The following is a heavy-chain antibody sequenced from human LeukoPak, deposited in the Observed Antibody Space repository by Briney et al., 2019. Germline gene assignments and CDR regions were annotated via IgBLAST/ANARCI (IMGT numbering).Heavy chain of an antibody. J-gene: IGHJ2*01. CDR3: ARQYIDILTGYHRGELYWYFDL. CDR1: GGSISSGSYY. CDR2: IYTSGST. Sequence: SETPSLTCTVSGGSISSGSYYWTWIRQPAGKGLEWIGRIYTSGSTNYNPSLKSRVTISVDTSKNQFSLKLSSVTAADTAVYYCARQYIDILTGYHRGELYWYFDLWGRGTLVTVSS. V-gene: IGHV4-61*02. D-gene: IGHD3-9*01.